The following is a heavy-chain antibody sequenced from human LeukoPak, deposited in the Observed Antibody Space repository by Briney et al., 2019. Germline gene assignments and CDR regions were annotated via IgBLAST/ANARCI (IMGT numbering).Heavy chain of an antibody. Sequence: PGGSLRLSCAASGFTFSSYWMSWVRQAPGKGLEWVANIKQDGSEKYYVDSVKGRFTISRDNAKNSLYLQMNSLRAEDTAVYYCAKTGSGIFYDILTGYYWYFDLWGRGTLVTVSS. CDR1: GFTFSSYW. CDR3: AKTGSGIFYDILTGYYWYFDL. CDR2: IKQDGSEK. V-gene: IGHV3-7*03. J-gene: IGHJ2*01. D-gene: IGHD3-9*01.